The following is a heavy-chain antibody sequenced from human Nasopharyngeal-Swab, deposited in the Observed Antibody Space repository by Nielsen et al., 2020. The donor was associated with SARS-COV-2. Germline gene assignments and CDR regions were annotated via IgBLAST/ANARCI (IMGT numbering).Heavy chain of an antibody. J-gene: IGHJ4*02. CDR2: ISAYNGNT. Sequence: ASVQLSSNASGYTITSYGTSRVRRDPVQGLEWMGWISAYNGNTNYAPKLQGRVTMTTNTSTNTAYKELRSLRSDDTAVYYCARGFPMLPGGCDYWGQGTLVNV. D-gene: IGHD4-23*01. CDR3: ARGFPMLPGGCDY. V-gene: IGHV1-18*04. CDR1: GYTITSYG.